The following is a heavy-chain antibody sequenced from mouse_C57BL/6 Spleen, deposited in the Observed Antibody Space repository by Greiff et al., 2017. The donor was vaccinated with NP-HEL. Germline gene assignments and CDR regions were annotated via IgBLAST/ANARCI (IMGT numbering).Heavy chain of an antibody. J-gene: IGHJ3*01. CDR2: ISYDGSN. V-gene: IGHV3-6*01. CDR1: GYSITSGYY. Sequence: EVQLQESGPGLVKPSQSLSLTCSVTGYSITSGYYWYWIRQFPGNKLEWMDYISYDGSNNYKPSLKNRISITSDTSKNPFFLKLTSVTTEETATYSCARGGTIAYWGQGTLVTVSA. D-gene: IGHD3-3*01. CDR3: ARGGTIAY.